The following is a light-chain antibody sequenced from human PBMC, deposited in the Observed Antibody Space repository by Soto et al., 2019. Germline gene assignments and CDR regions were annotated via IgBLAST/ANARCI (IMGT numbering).Light chain of an antibody. CDR3: QQYNSHSLT. Sequence: DIQMTQSPSTLSASVEARVTIICRASQSISSWLAWYQQKPGKAPKLLIYKASSLQSGVPSRFSGSGSGTEFTLTISSLQPDDSATYYCQQYNSHSLTFGGGTKVEI. CDR1: QSISSW. J-gene: IGKJ4*01. V-gene: IGKV1-5*03. CDR2: KAS.